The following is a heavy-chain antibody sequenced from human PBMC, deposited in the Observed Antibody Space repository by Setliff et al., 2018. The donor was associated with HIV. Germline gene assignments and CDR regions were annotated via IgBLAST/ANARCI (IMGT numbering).Heavy chain of an antibody. Sequence: NLSETLSLTCTVSGDSISSYSWNWIRQSPGGGLEWTGFIFSSGSTKYNPSLQSRVTMSIDTSKNQFSLRLTSVTAADTAVYYCARRIDDSGSFPDKNWFDTWGQGSLVTVSS. D-gene: IGHD3-10*01. CDR1: GDSISSYS. V-gene: IGHV4-4*09. J-gene: IGHJ5*02. CDR3: ARRIDDSGSFPDKNWFDT. CDR2: IFSSGST.